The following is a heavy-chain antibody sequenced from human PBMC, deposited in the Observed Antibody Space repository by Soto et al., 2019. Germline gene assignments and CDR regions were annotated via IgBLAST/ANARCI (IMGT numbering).Heavy chain of an antibody. Sequence: QVQLVHSGAEVKKPGSSVKVSCKASGDTFSSYTISWVRQAPGQGLEWMGRIIPILGIANYAQKFQGRVTITADKSTSTAYMELSSLRSEDTAVYYCAREIAAPYYFDYWGQGTLVTVSS. CDR1: GDTFSSYT. CDR2: IIPILGIA. V-gene: IGHV1-69*02. J-gene: IGHJ4*02. CDR3: AREIAAPYYFDY. D-gene: IGHD6-13*01.